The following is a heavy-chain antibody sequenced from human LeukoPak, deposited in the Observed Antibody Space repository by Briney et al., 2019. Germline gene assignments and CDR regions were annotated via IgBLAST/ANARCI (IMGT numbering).Heavy chain of an antibody. J-gene: IGHJ6*03. V-gene: IGHV4-4*02. Sequence: SGTLSLTCAVSGVSISSSNWWNWVRQPPGKGLEWIGEIHHSGSTNYNPSLKSRVTISVDTSKNQFSLKLSSVTAADTAVYYCARGRITMVRGAISNYYYMDVWGKGTTVTVSS. CDR1: GVSISSSNW. CDR2: IHHSGST. D-gene: IGHD3-10*01. CDR3: ARGRITMVRGAISNYYYMDV.